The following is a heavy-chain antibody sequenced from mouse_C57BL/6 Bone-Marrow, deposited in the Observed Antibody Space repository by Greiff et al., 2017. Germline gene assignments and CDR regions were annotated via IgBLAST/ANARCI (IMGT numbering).Heavy chain of an antibody. CDR1: GYTFTCYW. CDR2: IDPSDSYT. V-gene: IGHV1-69*01. D-gene: IGHD1-1*01. Sequence: VQLQQPGAELVMPGASVKLSCKASGYTFTCYWMHWVKQRPGQGLEWIGEIDPSDSYTNYNQKLKGKSILTVDKSSSTAYMQLSSLTSEDSAVYYCATLFYFDCWGQGTTLTVAS. CDR3: ATLFYFDC. J-gene: IGHJ2*01.